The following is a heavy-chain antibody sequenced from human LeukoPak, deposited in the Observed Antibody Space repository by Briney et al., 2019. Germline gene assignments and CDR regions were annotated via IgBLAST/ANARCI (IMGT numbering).Heavy chain of an antibody. V-gene: IGHV3-21*01. Sequence: PGGSLRLSCAASGFTFSSYSMNWVRQAPGKGLEWVSSISSSSSYIYYADSVKGRFTISRDNAKNSLYLQMNSLRAEDTAVYYRARIFTEDQAAAGSDYWGQGTLVTVSS. J-gene: IGHJ4*02. CDR1: GFTFSSYS. D-gene: IGHD6-13*01. CDR3: ARIFTEDQAAAGSDY. CDR2: ISSSSSYI.